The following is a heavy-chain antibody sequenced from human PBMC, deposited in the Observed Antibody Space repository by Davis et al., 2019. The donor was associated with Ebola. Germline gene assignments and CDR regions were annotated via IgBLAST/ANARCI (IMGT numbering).Heavy chain of an antibody. D-gene: IGHD3-9*01. CDR1: GYTFTTYD. CDR2: MNPNSENT. Sequence: AASVKVSYKASGYTFTTYDIHWVRQATGQGLEWMGWMNPNSENTGYAQKFQGRVTMTRSTSISTAYMELSSLRSEDTAVYYCARGGYFDWLTRWHYYGMDVWGQGTTVTVSS. CDR3: ARGGYFDWLTRWHYYGMDV. J-gene: IGHJ6*02. V-gene: IGHV1-8*01.